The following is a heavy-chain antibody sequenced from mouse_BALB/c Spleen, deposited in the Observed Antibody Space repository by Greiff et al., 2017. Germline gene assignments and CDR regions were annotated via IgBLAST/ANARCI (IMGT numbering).Heavy chain of an antibody. D-gene: IGHD2-4*01. Sequence: EVKLMESGPGLVKPSQSLSLTCTVTGYSITSDYAWNWIRQFPGNKLEWMGYISYSGSTSYNPSLKSRISITRDTSKNPFFLQLNSVTTEDTATYCCASRTMITTDFAYWGQGTLVTVSA. CDR2: ISYSGST. J-gene: IGHJ3*01. V-gene: IGHV3-2*02. CDR1: GYSITSDYA. CDR3: ASRTMITTDFAY.